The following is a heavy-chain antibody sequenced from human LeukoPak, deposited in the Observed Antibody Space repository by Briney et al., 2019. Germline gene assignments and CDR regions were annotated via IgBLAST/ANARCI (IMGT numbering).Heavy chain of an antibody. CDR2: ISYDGSNK. D-gene: IGHD6-13*01. CDR3: ARARSAAFDY. Sequence: GGSLRLSCAASGFTFSNYGMHWVRQAPGKGLEWVAVISYDGSNKYYADSVKGRFTISRDNSKNTLYLQMNSLRAEDTAVYYCARARSAAFDYWGQGTLVTVSS. J-gene: IGHJ4*02. V-gene: IGHV3-30*19. CDR1: GFTFSNYG.